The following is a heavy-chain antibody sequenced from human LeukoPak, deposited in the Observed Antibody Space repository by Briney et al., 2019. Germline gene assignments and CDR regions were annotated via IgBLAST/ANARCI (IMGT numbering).Heavy chain of an antibody. D-gene: IGHD2-15*01. Sequence: SETLSLTCAVYGGSFSGYYWSWIRQPPGKGLEWIGEINHSGSTNYNPSLKSRVTISVDTSKNQFSLKLSSVTAADTAVYYCAKDRRRIVGVGPITRHGNYMDVWGKGTTVTISS. CDR2: INHSGST. J-gene: IGHJ6*03. CDR3: AKDRRRIVGVGPITRHGNYMDV. V-gene: IGHV4-34*01. CDR1: GGSFSGYY.